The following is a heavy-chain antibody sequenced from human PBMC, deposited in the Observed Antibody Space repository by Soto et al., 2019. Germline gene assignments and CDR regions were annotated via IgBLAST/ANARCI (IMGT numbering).Heavy chain of an antibody. D-gene: IGHD2-21*02. V-gene: IGHV3-23*01. CDR3: AKNGCGGDCSSSVAGNWFDP. J-gene: IGHJ5*02. Sequence: VSLRLSCVASGFTFSGNVMSWVRQAPGKGLEWISIISGSGGSTYYADSVKGRFTISRDNSNNTLYLQMHSLTAADTAVYYCAKNGCGGDCSSSVAGNWFDPWGQGTLVTVSS. CDR1: GFTFSGNV. CDR2: ISGSGGST.